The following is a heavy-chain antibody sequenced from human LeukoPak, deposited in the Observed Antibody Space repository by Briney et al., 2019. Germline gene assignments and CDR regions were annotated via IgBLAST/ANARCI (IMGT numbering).Heavy chain of an antibody. Sequence: GGSLRLSCAASGFTFSSYSMNWVRQAPGKGLEWVSSISSSSSYIYYADSVKGRFTISRDNAKNSLYLQMNSLRAEDTAVYYCARGRRSIAAAHRNWFDPWGQGTLVTVSS. J-gene: IGHJ5*02. CDR1: GFTFSSYS. CDR3: ARGRRSIAAAHRNWFDP. D-gene: IGHD6-13*01. CDR2: ISSSSSYI. V-gene: IGHV3-21*01.